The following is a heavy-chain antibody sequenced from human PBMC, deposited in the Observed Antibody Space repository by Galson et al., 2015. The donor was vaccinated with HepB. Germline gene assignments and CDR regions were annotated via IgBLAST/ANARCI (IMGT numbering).Heavy chain of an antibody. Sequence: QSGAEVKKPGESLRISCKGSGSSFTSYWISWVRQMPGKGLEWMGRIDPSDSYTNYSPSFQGHVTISADKSISTAYLQWSSLKASDTAMYYCARHPPTYYYGSVSYRAGFDYWGQETLVTVSS. D-gene: IGHD3-10*01. J-gene: IGHJ4*02. CDR2: IDPSDSYT. V-gene: IGHV5-10-1*01. CDR3: ARHPPTYYYGSVSYRAGFDY. CDR1: GSSFTSYW.